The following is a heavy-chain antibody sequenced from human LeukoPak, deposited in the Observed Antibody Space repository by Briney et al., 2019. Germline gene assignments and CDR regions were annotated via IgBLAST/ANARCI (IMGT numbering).Heavy chain of an antibody. J-gene: IGHJ6*03. Sequence: SVKVSCKASGGTFSSYAISWVRQAPGQGLEWMGGIIPIFGTANYAQKFQSRVTITTDESTSTAYMELSSLRSEDTAVYYCARAYDFWSGYQYYMDVWGKGTTVTVSS. CDR3: ARAYDFWSGYQYYMDV. V-gene: IGHV1-69*05. CDR1: GGTFSSYA. D-gene: IGHD3-3*01. CDR2: IIPIFGTA.